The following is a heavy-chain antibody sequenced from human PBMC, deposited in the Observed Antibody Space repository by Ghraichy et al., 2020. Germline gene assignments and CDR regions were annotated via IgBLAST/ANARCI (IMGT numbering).Heavy chain of an antibody. CDR1: GYTFTSYD. D-gene: IGHD3-22*01. CDR3: WRRYYYDSKDAFDI. J-gene: IGHJ3*02. Sequence: ASVKVSCKASGYTFTSYDINWVRQATGQGLEWMGWMNPNSGNTGYAQKFQGRVTMTRNTSISTAYMELSSLRSEDTAVYYCWRRYYYDSKDAFDIWGQGTMVTVSS. V-gene: IGHV1-8*01. CDR2: MNPNSGNT.